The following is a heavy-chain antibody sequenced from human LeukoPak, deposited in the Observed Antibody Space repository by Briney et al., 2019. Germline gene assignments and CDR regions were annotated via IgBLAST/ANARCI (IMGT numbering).Heavy chain of an antibody. Sequence: SETLSLTCTVSGGSISSYYWSWIRQPPGKGLEWIGYIYYSGSTNYNPSLKSRVTISVDTSKNQFSLKLSSVTAADTAVYYCARVGGTNYFDYWGQGTLVTVSS. CDR1: GGSISSYY. D-gene: IGHD1-14*01. CDR2: IYYSGST. J-gene: IGHJ4*02. V-gene: IGHV4-59*01. CDR3: ARVGGTNYFDY.